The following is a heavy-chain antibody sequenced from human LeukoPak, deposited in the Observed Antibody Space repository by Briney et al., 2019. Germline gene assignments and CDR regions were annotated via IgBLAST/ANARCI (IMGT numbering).Heavy chain of an antibody. Sequence: ASVKVSCKASGYTFTGYYMHWVRQAPGQGLEWMGWINPNSGGTNYAQKFQGWVTMTRDTSISTAYMELSRLRSDDTAVYYCARVPYDSSGYGLYYFDYWGQGTLVTVSS. CDR2: INPNSGGT. D-gene: IGHD3-22*01. V-gene: IGHV1-2*04. CDR3: ARVPYDSSGYGLYYFDY. J-gene: IGHJ4*02. CDR1: GYTFTGYY.